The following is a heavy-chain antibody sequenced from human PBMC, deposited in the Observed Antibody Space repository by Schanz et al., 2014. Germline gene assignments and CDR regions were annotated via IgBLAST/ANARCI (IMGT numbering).Heavy chain of an antibody. Sequence: EVHLLESGGGLVQPGGSLRLSCAASGFSFGTYAMSWVRQAPGKGLLWVSSISGTGGDDTYYADSVKGRFTISRDNSKNTLYLQMNSLRPEDTAVYYCAASSGWHPSTDYWGQGTLVTDSS. V-gene: IGHV3-23*01. D-gene: IGHD6-19*01. J-gene: IGHJ4*02. CDR1: GFSFGTYA. CDR3: AASSGWHPSTDY. CDR2: ISGTGGDDT.